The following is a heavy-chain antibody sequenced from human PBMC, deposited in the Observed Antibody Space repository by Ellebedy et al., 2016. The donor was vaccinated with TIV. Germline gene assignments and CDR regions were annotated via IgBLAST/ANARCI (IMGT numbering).Heavy chain of an antibody. J-gene: IGHJ4*02. CDR1: GFSFSTYW. Sequence: GESLKISXAASGFSFSTYWMSWVRQPPGKGLEWVANIKQDGSDKYYVDSAKGRFTISRDNAKNSLYLQVNSLRVEDTAVYYCVRGGGSLDYWGQGTLVTVSS. D-gene: IGHD3-10*01. CDR3: VRGGGSLDY. V-gene: IGHV3-7*01. CDR2: IKQDGSDK.